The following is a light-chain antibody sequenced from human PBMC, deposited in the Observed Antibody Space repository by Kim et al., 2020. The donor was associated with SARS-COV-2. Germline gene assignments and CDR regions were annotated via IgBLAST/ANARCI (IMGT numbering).Light chain of an antibody. J-gene: IGKJ4*01. V-gene: IGKV3-20*01. CDR3: QQYGSSPRLT. CDR2: GAS. CDR1: QSVSSSY. Sequence: PGERAALSCRDSQSVSSSYLAWYQQKPGQAPRLLIYGASSRATGIPDRFSGSGSGTDFTLTISRLEPEDFAVYYCQQYGSSPRLTFGGGTKVDIK.